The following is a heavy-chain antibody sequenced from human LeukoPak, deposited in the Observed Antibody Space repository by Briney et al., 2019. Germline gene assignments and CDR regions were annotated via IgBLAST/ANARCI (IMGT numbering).Heavy chain of an antibody. V-gene: IGHV4-59*01. CDR1: GGSISSYY. CDR3: ARGGDTSSWYAWFDP. CDR2: IYYSGST. Sequence: SETLSLTCTVSGGSISSYYWSWIRQPPGKGLEWIGYIYYSGSTNYNPSLKSRVTISIDTSKHQFSLKLSSVTAADTAMYYCARGGDTSSWYAWFDPWGQGTLVTVSS. J-gene: IGHJ5*02. D-gene: IGHD6-13*01.